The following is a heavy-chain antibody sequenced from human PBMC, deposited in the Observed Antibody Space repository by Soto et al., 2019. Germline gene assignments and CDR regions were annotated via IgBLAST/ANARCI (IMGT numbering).Heavy chain of an antibody. Sequence: ASVKVSCKASGYTFTSYGISWVRQAPGQGLEWMGWISAYNGNTNYAQKLQGRVTMTTDTSTSTAYMELRSLRSDDTAVYYCARVFAIFGVAIFYGMDVWGQGTTVTVSS. CDR1: GYTFTSYG. CDR2: ISAYNGNT. D-gene: IGHD3-3*01. J-gene: IGHJ6*02. V-gene: IGHV1-18*04. CDR3: ARVFAIFGVAIFYGMDV.